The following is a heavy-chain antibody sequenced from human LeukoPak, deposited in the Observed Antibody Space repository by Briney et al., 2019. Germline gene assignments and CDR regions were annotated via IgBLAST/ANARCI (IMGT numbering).Heavy chain of an antibody. CDR2: INPNSGGT. CDR3: ARAPSLEPAYMDV. V-gene: IGHV1-2*02. J-gene: IGHJ6*03. CDR1: GYTFTGYY. Sequence: ASVKVSCKASGYTFTGYYMHWVRQAPGQGLEWMGWINPNSGGTNYAQKFQGRVTMTRDTSISTAYMELSRLRSDDTAVHYCARAPSLEPAYMDVWGKGTTVTVSS. D-gene: IGHD3-3*01.